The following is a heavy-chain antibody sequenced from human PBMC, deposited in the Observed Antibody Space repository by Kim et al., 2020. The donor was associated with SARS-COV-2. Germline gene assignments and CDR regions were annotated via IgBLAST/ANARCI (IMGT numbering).Heavy chain of an antibody. CDR3: ARDKRGRLVSHAFDI. Sequence: SETLSLTCTVSGGSISSGGYYWSWIRQHPGKGLEWIGYIYYSGSTYYNPSLKSRVTISVDTSKNQFSLKLSSVTAADTAVYYCARDKRGRLVSHAFDIWGQGTMVTVSS. J-gene: IGHJ3*02. CDR1: GGSISSGGYY. V-gene: IGHV4-31*03. D-gene: IGHD3-9*01. CDR2: IYYSGST.